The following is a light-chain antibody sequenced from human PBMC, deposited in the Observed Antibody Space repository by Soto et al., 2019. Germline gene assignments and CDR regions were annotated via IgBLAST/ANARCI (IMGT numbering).Light chain of an antibody. J-gene: IGKJ1*01. CDR2: AAS. CDR1: QGIRNF. CDR3: QNQGT. Sequence: DIQMTQSPSSLSASVGDTVTITCRASQGIRNFLAWYQQRPGKAPKLLIYAASTLQSGVPSRFSGSGSGTDFTLTISSLQPEDVATYYCQNQGTFGQGTKWIS. V-gene: IGKV1-27*01.